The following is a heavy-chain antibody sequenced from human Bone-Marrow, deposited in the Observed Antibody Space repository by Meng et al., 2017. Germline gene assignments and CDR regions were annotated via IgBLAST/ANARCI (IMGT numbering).Heavy chain of an antibody. V-gene: IGHV4-4*02. Sequence: VQLQGPGPGLGMPSGALSLTCAVSGGSISSSNWWSWVRQPPGKGLEWIGEIYHSGSTNYNPSLKSRVTISVDKSKNQFSLKLSSVTAADTAVYYCARRFGVVIISSGAFDIWGQGTMVTVSS. CDR2: IYHSGST. CDR1: GGSISSSNW. J-gene: IGHJ3*02. D-gene: IGHD3-3*01. CDR3: ARRFGVVIISSGAFDI.